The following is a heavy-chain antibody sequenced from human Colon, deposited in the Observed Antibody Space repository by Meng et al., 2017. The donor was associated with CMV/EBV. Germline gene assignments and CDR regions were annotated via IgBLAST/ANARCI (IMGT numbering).Heavy chain of an antibody. CDR1: GGSISGTSYY. CDR2: VYYSGYT. V-gene: IGHV4-39*07. Sequence: GSLRLSCNVSGGSISGTSYYWAWIRQSPGKGLEWIGSVYYSGYTYSNPSLSSRLSISVDRSKNQFFLRLSSVTAADTAVYYCARDRHSEVVIALKGTFDIWGQGTRVIVSS. D-gene: IGHD2-21*01. CDR3: ARDRHSEVVIALKGTFDI. J-gene: IGHJ3*02.